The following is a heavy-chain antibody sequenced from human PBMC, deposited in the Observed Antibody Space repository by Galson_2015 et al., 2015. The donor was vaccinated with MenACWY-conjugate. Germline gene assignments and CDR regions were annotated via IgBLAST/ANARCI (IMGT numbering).Heavy chain of an antibody. CDR3: ARGTLAVAGTDY. CDR1: GFTFNNYW. CDR2: INVDGSEE. D-gene: IGHD6-19*01. Sequence: SLRLSCAASGFTFNNYWMTWVRQAPGKGPEWVANINVDGSEENYMDSVRGRFTIPRDNAKNSLFLQVNTLRAEDTAVYYCARGTLAVAGTDYWGQGTLVTVSS. V-gene: IGHV3-7*01. J-gene: IGHJ4*02.